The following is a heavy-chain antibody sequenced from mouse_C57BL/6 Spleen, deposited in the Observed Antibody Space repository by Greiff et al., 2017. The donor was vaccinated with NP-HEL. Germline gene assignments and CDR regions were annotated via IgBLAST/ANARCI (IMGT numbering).Heavy chain of an antibody. CDR2: IYPGSGNT. CDR1: GYTFTDYY. V-gene: IGHV1-76*01. D-gene: IGHD3-2*02. CDR3: AREGWTAQAYYFDY. J-gene: IGHJ2*01. Sequence: QVQLQQSGAELVRPGASVKLSCKASGYTFTDYYINWVKQRPGQGLEWIARIYPGSGNTYYNEKFKGKATLTAEKSSSTAYMQLSSLTSEDSAVYFCAREGWTAQAYYFDYWGQGTTLTVSS.